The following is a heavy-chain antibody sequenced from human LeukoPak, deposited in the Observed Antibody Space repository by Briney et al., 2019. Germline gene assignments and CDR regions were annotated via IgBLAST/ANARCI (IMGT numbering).Heavy chain of an antibody. J-gene: IGHJ4*02. Sequence: SETLSLTCAVSGGSISSGGYSWSWIRQPPGKGLEWIGSIYYSGSTYYKPSLKSRVTMSVDTSKNQFSLKLSSVTAADTAVYYCARPQRYSNYALDYWGQGTLVTVSS. CDR3: ARPQRYSNYALDY. CDR1: GGSISSGGYS. CDR2: IYYSGST. D-gene: IGHD4-11*01. V-gene: IGHV4-30-2*03.